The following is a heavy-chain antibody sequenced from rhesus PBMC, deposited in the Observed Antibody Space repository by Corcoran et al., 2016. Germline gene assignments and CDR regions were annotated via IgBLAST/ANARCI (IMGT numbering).Heavy chain of an antibody. CDR3: ASGYCTGSGCYAFDY. CDR1: GFTFSSYG. Sequence: EVQLVESGGGLVQPGGSLRLSCAASGFTFSSYGMHWVRQAPGKGLEWVEVISYDGNKKYYADSVKDRFTISRDNSKNMLYLQMNNLKLEDTAVYYCASGYCTGSGCYAFDYWGQGVLVTVSS. V-gene: IGHV3-54*02. D-gene: IGHD2-21*01. CDR2: ISYDGNKK. J-gene: IGHJ4*01.